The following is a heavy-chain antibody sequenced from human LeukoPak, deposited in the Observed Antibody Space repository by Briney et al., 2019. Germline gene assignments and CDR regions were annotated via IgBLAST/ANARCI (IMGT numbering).Heavy chain of an antibody. V-gene: IGHV1-69*13. CDR3: ASTYSGSYSRYYYGMDV. CDR2: IIPIFGTA. J-gene: IGHJ6*02. CDR1: GGTFSSYA. Sequence: GASVKVSCKASGGTFSSYAISWVRQAPGQGLEWMGGIIPIFGTANYAQKFQGRVTITADESTSTAYMELSSLRSEDTAVYYCASTYSGSYSRYYYGMDVWGQGTTVTVSS. D-gene: IGHD1-26*01.